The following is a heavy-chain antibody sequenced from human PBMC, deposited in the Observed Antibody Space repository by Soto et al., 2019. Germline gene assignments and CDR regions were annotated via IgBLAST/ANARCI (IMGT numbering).Heavy chain of an antibody. D-gene: IGHD3-16*01. Sequence: GESLKISFKVSGYIFINYLIGWVRQMPGKGLEWMAIIYPYDSDTRYSPSFQGQVTISADKSISTVYLQWNTLKASDTAMYYCAREISHYGSSSPWFDPGGQGTLVTVS. CDR3: AREISHYGSSSPWFDP. CDR1: GYIFINYL. CDR2: IYPYDSDT. J-gene: IGHJ5*02. V-gene: IGHV5-51*01.